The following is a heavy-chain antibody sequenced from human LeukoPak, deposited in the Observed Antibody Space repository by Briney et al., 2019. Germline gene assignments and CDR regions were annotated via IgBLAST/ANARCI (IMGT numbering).Heavy chain of an antibody. D-gene: IGHD1-26*01. J-gene: IGHJ6*03. CDR1: GFTFSNYW. Sequence: PGGSLRLSCAASGFTFSNYWMSWVRQAPGKGLEWVANIKQDGSERYYVDSVKGRFTISRDNAKNSLSLQMNSLRVEDTAVYYCARNREYYYYMDVWGKGTTVTVS. V-gene: IGHV3-7*01. CDR2: IKQDGSER. CDR3: ARNREYYYYMDV.